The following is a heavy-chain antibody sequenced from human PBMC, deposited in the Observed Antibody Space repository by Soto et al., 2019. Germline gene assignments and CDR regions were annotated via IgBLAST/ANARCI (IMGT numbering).Heavy chain of an antibody. CDR1: GDSISSYY. Sequence: SETLSLTCTVSGDSISSYYWSWIRQPPGKGLGWIGYIYYSGSTNYNPSLKSRVTISVDTPKNQFSLKLTSVTAAATAVYYCARGVATIGAWGQGTLVNVPS. CDR2: IYYSGST. J-gene: IGHJ4*02. V-gene: IGHV4-59*01. D-gene: IGHD5-12*01. CDR3: ARGVATIGA.